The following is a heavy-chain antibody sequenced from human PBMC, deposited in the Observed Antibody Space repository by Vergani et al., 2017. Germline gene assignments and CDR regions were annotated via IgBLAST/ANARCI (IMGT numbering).Heavy chain of an antibody. V-gene: IGHV4-61*10. CDR1: GASVSSSSYY. CDR2: ILYSGSA. CDR3: ARGVLREGTEY. D-gene: IGHD3-10*01. J-gene: IGHJ4*02. Sequence: QVQLQESGPGLVKPSETLSLTCTVSGASVSSSSYYWNWIRQPAGKGLEFIGYILYSGSAKYTPSLRSRVTISLDTSKNQFSLRLNSVTAADTAVYYCARGVLREGTEYWGQGTLATVSS.